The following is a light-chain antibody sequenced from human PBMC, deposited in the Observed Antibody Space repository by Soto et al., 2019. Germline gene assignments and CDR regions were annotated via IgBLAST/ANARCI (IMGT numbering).Light chain of an antibody. J-gene: IGLJ3*02. CDR3: TSYTSSNTPV. V-gene: IGLV2-14*01. CDR2: EVN. CDR1: SSDVGGYNY. Sequence: QSALTQPASVSGSPGQSITSSCTGTSSDVGGYNYVSWYQQHPGKAPKLMIYEVNNRPSGVSNRFSGSKSGNTASLTISGLQAEDEADYYCTSYTSSNTPVFGGGTKVTVL.